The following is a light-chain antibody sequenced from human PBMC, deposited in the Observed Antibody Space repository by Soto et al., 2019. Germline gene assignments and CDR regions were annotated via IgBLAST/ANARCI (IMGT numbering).Light chain of an antibody. V-gene: IGKV1-33*01. CDR3: QQYDNLPLT. CDR2: DAS. CDR1: QDISNY. J-gene: IGKJ4*01. Sequence: DIQMTQTPSSVSASVGDRVTITCQASQDISNYLNWYQQKPGKAPKLLIYDASNLETGVPSRFSGSGSGTDLTFTISSLQPEDIATYYCQQYDNLPLTFGGGTKVEIK.